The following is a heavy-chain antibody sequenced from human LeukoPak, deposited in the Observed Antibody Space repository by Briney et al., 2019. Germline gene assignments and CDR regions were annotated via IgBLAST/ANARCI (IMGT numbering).Heavy chain of an antibody. Sequence: GGSLRLSCAASGFTFSSYGMHWVRQAPGKGLEWVAFIRYDGSNKYYADSVKGRFTISRDNSKNTLYLQMNSLRAEDTAVYYCAKAGHCSSTSCLHYYYGMDVWGQGTTVTVSS. V-gene: IGHV3-30*02. CDR1: GFTFSSYG. J-gene: IGHJ6*02. D-gene: IGHD2-2*01. CDR2: IRYDGSNK. CDR3: AKAGHCSSTSCLHYYYGMDV.